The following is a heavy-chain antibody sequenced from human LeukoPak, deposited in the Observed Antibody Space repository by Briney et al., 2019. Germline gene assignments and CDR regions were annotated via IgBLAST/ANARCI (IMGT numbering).Heavy chain of an antibody. CDR3: ARVPYSSSWYGFDY. CDR1: GGTFSSYA. D-gene: IGHD6-13*01. V-gene: IGHV1-2*06. J-gene: IGHJ4*02. Sequence: ASVKVSCKASGGTFSSYAISWVRQAPGQGLEWMGRINPNSGGTNYAQKFQGRVTMTRDTSISRAYMELSRLRSDDTAVYYCARVPYSSSWYGFDYWGQGTLVTVSS. CDR2: INPNSGGT.